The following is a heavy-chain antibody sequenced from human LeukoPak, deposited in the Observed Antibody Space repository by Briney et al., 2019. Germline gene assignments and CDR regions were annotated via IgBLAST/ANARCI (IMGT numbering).Heavy chain of an antibody. CDR3: ARRGDILTDYAFDY. CDR2: IYYSGTT. J-gene: IGHJ4*02. CDR1: GGSISSDSDH. V-gene: IGHV4-39*01. Sequence: SETLSLTCTVSGGSISSDSDHWDWIRQPPGKGLEWIGNIYYSGTTSYNPSLTSRVTISVDTSNNQFSLRLGSVTAADTAVYYCARRGDILTDYAFDYWGEGTLVAVPS. D-gene: IGHD3-9*01.